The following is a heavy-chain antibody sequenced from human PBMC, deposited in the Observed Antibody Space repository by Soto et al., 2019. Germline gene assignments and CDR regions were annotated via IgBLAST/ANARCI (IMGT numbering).Heavy chain of an antibody. CDR3: ATSQGSSTSLEIYYYYYYGMDV. Sequence: QVQLVQSGAEVKKPGSSVKVSCKASGGTFSSYAISWVRQAPGQGLEWMGGIIPISGTANYAQKFQGRVTITADESTSTAYMELSSLRSEDTAVYYCATSQGSSTSLEIYYYYYYGMDVCGQGTTVTVS. D-gene: IGHD2-2*01. CDR1: GGTFSSYA. V-gene: IGHV1-69*01. J-gene: IGHJ6*02. CDR2: IIPISGTA.